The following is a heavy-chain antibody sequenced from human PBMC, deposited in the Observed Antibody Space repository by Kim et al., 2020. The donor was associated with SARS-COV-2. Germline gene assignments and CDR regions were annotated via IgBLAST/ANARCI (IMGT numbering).Heavy chain of an antibody. CDR1: GFIFSNYW. J-gene: IGHJ4*02. CDR2: INSDGSST. Sequence: GGSLRLSCAASGFIFSNYWMHRVRQAPEKGLVWVSRINSDGSSTSYADSVKGRFTISRDNAKNTLHLQMNSLTVEDTAVYYCAYVGGIASIGTLFWGQGTLVTVSS. V-gene: IGHV3-74*01. CDR3: AYVGGIASIGTLF. D-gene: IGHD6-13*01.